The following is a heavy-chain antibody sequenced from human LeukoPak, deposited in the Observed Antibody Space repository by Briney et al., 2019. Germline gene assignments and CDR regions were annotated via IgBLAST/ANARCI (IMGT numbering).Heavy chain of an antibody. CDR1: GFIFGDHA. J-gene: IGHJ6*02. D-gene: IGHD6-19*01. V-gene: IGHV3-49*04. Sequence: PGRSLRLSCTGFGFIFGDHAMSWVRQAPEKGLEWVGFIRSKAYGATTEYAASVKGRFTISRDDSKGIAYLQMNSLEIEDTAVYYCARGPILLWLHNGMDVWGQGTTVTVSS. CDR2: IRSKAYGATT. CDR3: ARGPILLWLHNGMDV.